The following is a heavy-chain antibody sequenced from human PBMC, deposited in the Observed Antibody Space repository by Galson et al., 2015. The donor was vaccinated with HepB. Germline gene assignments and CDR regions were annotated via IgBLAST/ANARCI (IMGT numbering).Heavy chain of an antibody. J-gene: IGHJ6*02. CDR3: TRCPSSSPPNFYYYGMDV. Sequence: SETLSLTCTVSGGSVSSYYWSWIRQPPGKGLEWIGYISYSGSTNYNPSLKGRVTISVDTSKNQVSLKLRSVTAADTAVYCCTRCPSSSPPNFYYYGMDVWGQGTTVTVSS. CDR2: ISYSGST. D-gene: IGHD6-13*01. CDR1: GGSVSSYY. V-gene: IGHV4-59*08.